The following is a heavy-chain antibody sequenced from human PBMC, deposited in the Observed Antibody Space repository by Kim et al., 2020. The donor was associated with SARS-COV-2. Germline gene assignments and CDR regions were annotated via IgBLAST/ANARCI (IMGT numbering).Heavy chain of an antibody. CDR3: ARNDGSGSYYPDY. D-gene: IGHD3-10*01. CDR2: ISYDGSNK. V-gene: IGHV3-30-3*01. J-gene: IGHJ4*02. CDR1: GFTFSSYA. Sequence: GGSLRLSCAASGFTFSSYAMHWVRQAPGKGLEWVAVISYDGSNKYYADSVKGRFTIYRDNSKNTLYLQMNSLRAEDTAVYYCARNDGSGSYYPDYWGQGTLVTVSS.